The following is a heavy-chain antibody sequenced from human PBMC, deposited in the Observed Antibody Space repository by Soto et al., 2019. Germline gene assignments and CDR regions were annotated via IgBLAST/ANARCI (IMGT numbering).Heavy chain of an antibody. CDR3: ARAPALSTHDALDI. CDR2: ISAYNGNT. J-gene: IGHJ3*02. CDR1: GYTFTSYG. V-gene: IGHV1-18*01. Sequence: SVKGSCKASGYTFTSYGISWVRQAPGQGLEWMGWISAYNGNTNYSQKLQGRVTMTTDTSTSTAYMELRSLRSDDTAVYYCARAPALSTHDALDIWGQGTMVTVSS.